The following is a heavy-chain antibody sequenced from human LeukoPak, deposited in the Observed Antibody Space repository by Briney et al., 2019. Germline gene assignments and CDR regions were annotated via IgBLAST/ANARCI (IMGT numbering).Heavy chain of an antibody. CDR1: GFTFSSYG. CDR3: SKASTWEGGSYADDASAI. Sequence: GRSLRLSCAASGFTFSSYGMHWVRQAPGKGLEWVAVISYDGSNKYYADSVKGRFTISRDNSKNTLYLQMNSLRAEDTAVYYLSKASTWEGGSYADDASAIWGQGTMVTVSS. V-gene: IGHV3-30*18. D-gene: IGHD1-26*01. J-gene: IGHJ3*02. CDR2: ISYDGSNK.